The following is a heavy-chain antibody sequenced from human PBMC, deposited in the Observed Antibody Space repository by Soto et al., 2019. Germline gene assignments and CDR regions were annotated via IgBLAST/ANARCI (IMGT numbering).Heavy chain of an antibody. Sequence: VGSLRLSCSASGFTFSSYEINWFLQAPGKGLEWVSYISSSGSTIYYADSVKFRFTISRDNAKNSLYLQMNSLRAEDTAVYYCARTPELRYGYNSWGQGTLVTVSS. V-gene: IGHV3-48*03. CDR3: ARTPELRYGYNS. J-gene: IGHJ4*02. CDR2: ISSSGSTI. D-gene: IGHD5-18*01. CDR1: GFTFSSYE.